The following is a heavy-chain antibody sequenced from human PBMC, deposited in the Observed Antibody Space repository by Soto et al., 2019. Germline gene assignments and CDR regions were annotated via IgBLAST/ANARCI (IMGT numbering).Heavy chain of an antibody. D-gene: IGHD5-18*01. CDR2: VNSAGSQS. Sequence: EVQLVESGGGLVQPGGSLRLSCVGSGFTFSNYWMHWVRQVPGKGPVWVSRVNSAGSQSSYADFVKGRFTVSRDNAKNTLYLEMNSLSADDTAEYYCATGGYSYGWGYWGQGTLVTAS. V-gene: IGHV3-74*01. CDR3: ATGGYSYGWGY. CDR1: GFTFSNYW. J-gene: IGHJ4*02.